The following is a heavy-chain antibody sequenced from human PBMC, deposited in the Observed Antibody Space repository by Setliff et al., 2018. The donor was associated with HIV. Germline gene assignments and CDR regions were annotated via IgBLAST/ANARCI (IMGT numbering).Heavy chain of an antibody. J-gene: IGHJ4*02. CDR1: GFTVSSNY. Sequence: PGGSLRLSCAVSGFTVSSNYMSWVRQAPGKGLEWVSVIYGGGTTHYADSVKGRFTISRDNSKNTVYLQMNSLRVEDTAVYYCARELYREWDYWGQGTLVTAPQ. D-gene: IGHD3-10*01. CDR2: IYGGGTT. V-gene: IGHV3-66*02. CDR3: ARELYREWDY.